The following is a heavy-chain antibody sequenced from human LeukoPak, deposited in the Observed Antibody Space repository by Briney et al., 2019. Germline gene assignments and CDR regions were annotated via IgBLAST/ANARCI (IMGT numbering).Heavy chain of an antibody. J-gene: IGHJ3*02. V-gene: IGHV4-38-2*02. Sequence: SETLSLTCTVSGYSISSGYYWGWIRQPPGKGLEWIGSIYYSGSTYYNPSLKSRVTISVDTSKNQFSLKLSSVTAADTAVYYCASSSYDSSSTRGQAFDIWGQGTMVTVSS. CDR2: IYYSGST. CDR3: ASSSYDSSSTRGQAFDI. D-gene: IGHD3-22*01. CDR1: GYSISSGYY.